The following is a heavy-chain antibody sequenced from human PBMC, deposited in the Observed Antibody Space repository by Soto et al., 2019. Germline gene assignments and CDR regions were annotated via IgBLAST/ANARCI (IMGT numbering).Heavy chain of an antibody. CDR1: GYTFTGYY. CDR2: INPNSGGT. D-gene: IGHD4-17*01. Sequence: ASVKVSCKASGYTFTGYYMHWVRQAPGQGLEWMGWINPNSGGTNYAQKFQGRVTMTRDTSISTAYMELSRLRSDDTAVYYCARDWAPPYGDYVHWFDHWGQGTLVTVSS. J-gene: IGHJ5*02. CDR3: ARDWAPPYGDYVHWFDH. V-gene: IGHV1-2*02.